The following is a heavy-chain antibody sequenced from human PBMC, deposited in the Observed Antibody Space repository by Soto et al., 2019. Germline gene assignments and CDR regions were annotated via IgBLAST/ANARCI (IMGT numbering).Heavy chain of an antibody. Sequence: SETLSLTCTLSGGSISGYYWSWIRQPPGKGLEWIGYVYYSGSTKYNPSLESRVTISVDMSNNQFSLMLTSVTAADTDVYYCAKYRRTDAEGYRLDFWGQGTLVTVSS. D-gene: IGHD5-12*01. CDR2: VYYSGST. CDR3: AKYRRTDAEGYRLDF. J-gene: IGHJ4*02. V-gene: IGHV4-59*01. CDR1: GGSISGYY.